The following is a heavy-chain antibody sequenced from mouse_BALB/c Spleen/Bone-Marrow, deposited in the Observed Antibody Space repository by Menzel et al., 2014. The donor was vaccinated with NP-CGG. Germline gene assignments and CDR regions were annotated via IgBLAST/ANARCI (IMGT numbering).Heavy chain of an antibody. Sequence: QVQLKESGAELVWPGASVKLSCKASGYTFTNYWLNWVKQRPGQGLEWIGNIYPSDSYTNYNQKFKDKATLTVDKSSCTAYMQLSSPTSEDSAVYYCTRDFHGTSSMDYWGQGTSVTVSS. CDR1: GYTFTNYW. CDR3: TRDFHGTSSMDY. J-gene: IGHJ4*01. CDR2: IYPSDSYT. V-gene: IGHV1-69*02. D-gene: IGHD1-1*01.